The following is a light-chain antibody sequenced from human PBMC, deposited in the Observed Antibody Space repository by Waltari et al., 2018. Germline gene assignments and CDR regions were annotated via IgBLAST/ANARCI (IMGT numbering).Light chain of an antibody. CDR1: SGTFAAAY. CDR3: QSYDSSSVV. Sequence: FMLTQPHSVSGSPGKTVTISCTRSSGTFAAAYVPWYQQRPGSSPITVIYEDDKRTSGVPDRFSGSVDMSANSASLTISGLKPEDEADYFCQSYDSSSVVFGGGTKLTVL. J-gene: IGLJ2*01. V-gene: IGLV6-57*01. CDR2: EDD.